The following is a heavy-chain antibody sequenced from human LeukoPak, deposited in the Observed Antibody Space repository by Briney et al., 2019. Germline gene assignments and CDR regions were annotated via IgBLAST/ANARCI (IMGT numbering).Heavy chain of an antibody. CDR1: GFTFSSYE. Sequence: GGSLRLSCAASGFTFSSYEMNWVRQAPGKGLEWVSYISTSGSTIYYADFVKGRFTISRDNVKNSLYPQMNSLRAEDTAVYYCARVPPGWRYSRADYWGQGTLVTVSS. D-gene: IGHD6-13*01. J-gene: IGHJ4*02. CDR3: ARVPPGWRYSRADY. CDR2: ISTSGSTI. V-gene: IGHV3-48*03.